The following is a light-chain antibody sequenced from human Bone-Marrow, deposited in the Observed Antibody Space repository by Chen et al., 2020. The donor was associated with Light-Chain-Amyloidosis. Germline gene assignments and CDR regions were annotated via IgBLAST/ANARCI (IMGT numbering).Light chain of an antibody. CDR2: EVT. CDR1: SSDVGGDNH. J-gene: IGLJ1*01. V-gene: IGLV2-14*01. CDR3: SSYTITNTLV. Sequence: QSALTQPASVSGSPGQSITISCTGTSSDVGGDNHVSWYQQHPDKAPKLMISEVTNRPSWVPARFSGSKSGNTASLTISGLQTEDEADYFCSSYTITNTLVFGSGTRVTVL.